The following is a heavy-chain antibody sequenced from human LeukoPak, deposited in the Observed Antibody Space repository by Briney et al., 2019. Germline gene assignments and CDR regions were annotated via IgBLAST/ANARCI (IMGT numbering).Heavy chain of an antibody. CDR3: ARDKVVGATYFDY. D-gene: IGHD2-15*01. J-gene: IGHJ4*02. Sequence: GGSLRLSCAASGFTFSSYWMSWVRQAPGKGLEWVANIKQDGSEKYYVDSVKGRFTISRDNAKNSLYLQMNSLRAEDTGVYYCARDKVVGATYFDYWGQGTLVTVSS. CDR2: IKQDGSEK. V-gene: IGHV3-7*01. CDR1: GFTFSSYW.